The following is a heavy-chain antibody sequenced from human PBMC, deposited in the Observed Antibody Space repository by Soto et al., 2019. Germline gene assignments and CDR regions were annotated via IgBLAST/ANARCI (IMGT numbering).Heavy chain of an antibody. CDR1: GGSIRSGY. CDR2: IYSSGSA. V-gene: IGHV4-4*07. Sequence: SETLSLTCTVSGGSIRSGYWNWIRQPAGKGLEWIGRIYSSGSANYNPSLQSRVIMSVDTSKNQFSLKLSSVTAADTAVYYCAREVDFYYFDYWGQGAPVTVSS. CDR3: AREVDFYYFDY. J-gene: IGHJ4*02. D-gene: IGHD2-2*01.